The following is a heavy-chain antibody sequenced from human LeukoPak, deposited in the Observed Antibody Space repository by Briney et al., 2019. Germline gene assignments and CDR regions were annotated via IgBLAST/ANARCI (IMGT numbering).Heavy chain of an antibody. D-gene: IGHD3-10*01. CDR2: IKQDGSEK. CDR1: GFTFNTYT. Sequence: GGSLRLSCAASGFTFNTYTMSWVRQAPGKGLEWVANIKQDGSEKYYVDSVKGRFTISRDNAKNSLYLQMNSLRAEDTAVYYCARDPAGGSGSGYFDYWGQGTLVTVSS. V-gene: IGHV3-7*01. CDR3: ARDPAGGSGSGYFDY. J-gene: IGHJ4*02.